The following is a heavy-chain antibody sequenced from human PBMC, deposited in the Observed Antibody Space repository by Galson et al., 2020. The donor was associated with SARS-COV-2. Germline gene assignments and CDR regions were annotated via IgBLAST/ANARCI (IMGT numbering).Heavy chain of an antibody. V-gene: IGHV3-33*01. CDR3: ARDPHGSGWSFAS. Sequence: GGSLRLSCAASGFTFRVDAMHWVRQAPDKGLEWVAMIWFDGTTNYSADSVKGRFTISRDNSQNTLYLQMNSLRVEDTAIYFCARDPHGSGWSFASWGQGTLVTVSS. J-gene: IGHJ5*01. D-gene: IGHD6-19*01. CDR1: GFTFRVDA. CDR2: IWFDGTTN.